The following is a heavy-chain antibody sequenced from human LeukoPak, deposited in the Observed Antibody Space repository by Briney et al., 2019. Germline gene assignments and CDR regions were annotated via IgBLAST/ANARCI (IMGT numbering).Heavy chain of an antibody. J-gene: IGHJ6*02. D-gene: IGHD2-2*01. Sequence: SETLSLTCAVYGGSFSDYFWGWIRRPPGKGLEWIGEINHSGRTYYNPSLKSRVTISVDTSKNQFSLNLSSVTAADTAVYYCARDVVVVPAAIHYGMDVWGQGTTVTVSS. CDR1: GGSFSDYF. V-gene: IGHV4-34*01. CDR3: ARDVVVVPAAIHYGMDV. CDR2: INHSGRT.